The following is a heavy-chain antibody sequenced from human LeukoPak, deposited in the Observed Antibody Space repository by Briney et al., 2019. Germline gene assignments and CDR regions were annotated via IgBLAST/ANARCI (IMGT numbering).Heavy chain of an antibody. Sequence: GGSLRLSCAASGFTFTSYAMSWVRQAPGKGLEWVSSISSSSSYIYYADSVKGRFTISRDNAKNSLYLQMNSLRAEDTAVYYCARRAAADWCMDVWGQGTTVTVSS. CDR2: ISSSSSYI. D-gene: IGHD6-13*01. CDR3: ARRAAADWCMDV. J-gene: IGHJ6*02. V-gene: IGHV3-21*04. CDR1: GFTFTSYA.